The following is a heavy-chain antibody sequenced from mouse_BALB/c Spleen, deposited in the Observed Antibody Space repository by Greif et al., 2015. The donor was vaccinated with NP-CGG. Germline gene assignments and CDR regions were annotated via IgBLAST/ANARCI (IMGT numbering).Heavy chain of an antibody. CDR3: ARNYYGSSYYAMDY. V-gene: IGHV2-2*02. D-gene: IGHD1-1*01. Sequence: VMLVESGPGLVQPSQSLSITCTVSGFSLTSYGVHWVRQSPGKGLEWLGVIWSGGSTDYNAAFISRLSISKDNSKGQVFFKMNSLQANDTAIYYCARNYYGSSYYAMDYWGQGTSVTVSS. CDR2: IWSGGST. CDR1: GFSLTSYG. J-gene: IGHJ4*01.